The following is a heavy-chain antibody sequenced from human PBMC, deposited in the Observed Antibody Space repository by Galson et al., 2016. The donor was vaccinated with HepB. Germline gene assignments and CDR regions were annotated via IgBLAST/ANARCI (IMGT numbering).Heavy chain of an antibody. Sequence: SVKVSCKGSGYGFSSYGIHWVRLAPGQGLEWMGWISAYSGHTQYAKKFQGRVTMTTDTSTSTAFMELRSLIFDDLAVDYCARGWEMHDAFDVWGQGTMVTVSS. D-gene: IGHD1-26*01. CDR1: GYGFSSYG. CDR3: ARGWEMHDAFDV. J-gene: IGHJ3*01. CDR2: ISAYSGHT. V-gene: IGHV1-18*03.